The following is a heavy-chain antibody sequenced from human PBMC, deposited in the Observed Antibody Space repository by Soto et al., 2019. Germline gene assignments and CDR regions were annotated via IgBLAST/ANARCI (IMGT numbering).Heavy chain of an antibody. CDR3: AKCAGSGWYPDY. V-gene: IGHV3-23*01. D-gene: IGHD6-19*01. J-gene: IGHJ4*02. Sequence: EVQLLESAGGLVQPGGSLSLSCAASGFTFSSYAMRWVRQASGNGLEWVSAISGSGANTYYADSVKGRFTISRDNSKNTLFLQLNSLRAEDTAVYYCAKCAGSGWYPDYWGQGTLVTVSS. CDR1: GFTFSSYA. CDR2: ISGSGANT.